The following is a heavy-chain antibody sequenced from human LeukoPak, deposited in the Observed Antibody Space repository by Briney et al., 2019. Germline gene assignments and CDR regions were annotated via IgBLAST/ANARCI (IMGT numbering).Heavy chain of an antibody. V-gene: IGHV1-2*02. Sequence: ASVKVSCKASGYTFTGYYMHWVRQAPGQGLEWVGWINPNSGGINYAQKFQGRVIMTRDTSISTAYMELSRLRSDDTAVYYCARGPYYYDSSGQVQSDYWGQGTLVTVSS. J-gene: IGHJ4*02. CDR1: GYTFTGYY. D-gene: IGHD3-22*01. CDR2: INPNSGGI. CDR3: ARGPYYYDSSGQVQSDY.